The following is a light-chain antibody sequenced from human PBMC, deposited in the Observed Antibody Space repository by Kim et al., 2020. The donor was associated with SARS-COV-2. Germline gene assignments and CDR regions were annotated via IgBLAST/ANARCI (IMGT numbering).Light chain of an antibody. CDR2: GAS. CDR1: QSVTSS. J-gene: IGKJ1*01. V-gene: IGKV3-15*01. CDR3: HQYDKWPPGT. Sequence: SPGERATLFCRASQSVTSSLAWYQQRPGQAPRLLIYGASTRATGIPARFSGSGSGTEFTLTISSLQSEDFALYYCHQYDKWPPGTFGQGTKVDIK.